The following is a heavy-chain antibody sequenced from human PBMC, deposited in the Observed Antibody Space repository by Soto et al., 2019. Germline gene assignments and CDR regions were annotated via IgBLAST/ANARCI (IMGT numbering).Heavy chain of an antibody. CDR2: IRSYGDRT. D-gene: IGHD6-13*01. V-gene: IGHV3-23*01. Sequence: PGGSLRLSCAGSGFTFSSYAMSWVRQAPGKGLEWVSSIRSYGDRTYYAESVEGRFSISRDNSKNTLYLQMNSLRAEDTAVYYCARDGSTLWGDQAGIAAAGVYYYYGMDVWGQGTTVTVSS. J-gene: IGHJ6*02. CDR3: ARDGSTLWGDQAGIAAAGVYYYYGMDV. CDR1: GFTFSSYA.